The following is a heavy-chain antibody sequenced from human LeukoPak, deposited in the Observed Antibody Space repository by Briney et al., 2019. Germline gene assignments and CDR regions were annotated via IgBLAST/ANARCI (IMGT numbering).Heavy chain of an antibody. V-gene: IGHV3-23*01. Sequence: GGSLRLSCAASRFTFSRYAMRWARQAPGKGLEWVSAFSGSGCSTYYADCVKGRFTISRDNSKNTLYLQMNSLRAEDTAVYYCAKEPQDFGSGYYWGEGTLVTVSS. J-gene: IGHJ4*02. D-gene: IGHD3-10*01. CDR2: FSGSGCST. CDR1: RFTFSRYA. CDR3: AKEPQDFGSGYY.